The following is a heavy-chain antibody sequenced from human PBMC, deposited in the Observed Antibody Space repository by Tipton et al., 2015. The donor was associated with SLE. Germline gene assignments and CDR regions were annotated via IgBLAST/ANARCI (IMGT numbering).Heavy chain of an antibody. D-gene: IGHD6-19*01. CDR1: GFTFSTNA. J-gene: IGHJ4*02. CDR2: ITSTSSYT. V-gene: IGHV3-21*01. Sequence: SLRLSCAASGFTFSTNAMSWVRQAPGKGLEWVSSITSTSSYTYYTDSVKGRFTISRDNAENSLFLQMNSLRAEDTAVYYCARDQYSSGRWDYWGQGTLVTVSS. CDR3: ARDQYSSGRWDY.